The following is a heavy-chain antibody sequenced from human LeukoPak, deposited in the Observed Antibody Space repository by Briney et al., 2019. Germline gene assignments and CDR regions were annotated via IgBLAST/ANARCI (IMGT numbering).Heavy chain of an antibody. CDR2: ISHSGAT. V-gene: IGHV4-34*01. J-gene: IGHJ3*02. Sequence: SETLSLTCAVSGGSFSDYQWNWIRQSPGEGLEWLGEISHSGATTYNPSLKSRVTISVDTSKNQFSLKLQSVTAADTAVYYCARPIRYYFGSGSLGSKNPDDAFDIWGQGTMVTVSS. D-gene: IGHD3-10*01. CDR1: GGSFSDYQ. CDR3: ARPIRYYFGSGSLGSKNPDDAFDI.